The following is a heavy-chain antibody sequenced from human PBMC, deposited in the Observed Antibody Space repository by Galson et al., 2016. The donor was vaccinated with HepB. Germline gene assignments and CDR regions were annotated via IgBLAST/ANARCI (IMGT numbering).Heavy chain of an antibody. CDR1: GGSISRSTW. D-gene: IGHD3-22*01. Sequence: SETLSLTCAVSGGSISRSTWWGWVRQPPGKGLEWIGEIYHSGSTNYNPSLDSRVTISVDKPKNHISLMLTSLTAADTAIYYCANYYETPGYGAFDLWGQGTMVTVSS. CDR3: ANYYETPGYGAFDL. J-gene: IGHJ3*01. CDR2: IYHSGST. V-gene: IGHV4-4*02.